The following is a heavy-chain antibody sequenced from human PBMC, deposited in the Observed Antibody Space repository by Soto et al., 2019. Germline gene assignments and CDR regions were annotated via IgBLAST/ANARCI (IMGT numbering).Heavy chain of an antibody. CDR2: ISGDSVWI. Sequence: PEGSLRLSFAASGFTFSSSTMNWVRQAPGKGLEWVGSISGDSVWIYYASSVKGRFTISRDNSNNSLFLQMSSLRAEETAVYYCASGIYGDYAXWGQVTLFTVSX. J-gene: IGHJ4*02. CDR3: ASGIYGDYAX. V-gene: IGHV3-21*01. CDR1: GFTFSSST. D-gene: IGHD4-17*01.